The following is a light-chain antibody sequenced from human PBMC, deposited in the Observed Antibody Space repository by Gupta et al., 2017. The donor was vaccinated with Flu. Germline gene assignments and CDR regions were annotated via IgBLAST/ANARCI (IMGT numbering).Light chain of an antibody. CDR3: QHYGTSDLIT. CDR2: DTS. V-gene: IGKV3D-20*01. Sequence: SLPPGERATLSCVTSQTVTANSLAWYQQKPGLAPRLLISDTSIRASGVPDRFSGSGSGTDFTLTISRLEPDDFAVYSCQHYGTSDLITFGQGTRLEIK. J-gene: IGKJ5*01. CDR1: QTVTANS.